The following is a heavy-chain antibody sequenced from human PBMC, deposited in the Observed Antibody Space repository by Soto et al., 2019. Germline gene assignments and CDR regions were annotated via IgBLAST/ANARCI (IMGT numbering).Heavy chain of an antibody. V-gene: IGHV6-1*01. J-gene: IGHJ5*02. CDR1: GDSVSSSSAA. CDR2: TYFRSQWYH. CDR3: AREGAYGEYVGWFDP. D-gene: IGHD4-17*01. Sequence: PSQTLSLTCAISGDSVSSSSAAWNWIRQSPSRGLEWLGRTYFRSQWYHDYAVSVKSRITINPDTSKNQFSLQLNSVTPEDTAVYYCAREGAYGEYVGWFDPWGQGTLVTLSS.